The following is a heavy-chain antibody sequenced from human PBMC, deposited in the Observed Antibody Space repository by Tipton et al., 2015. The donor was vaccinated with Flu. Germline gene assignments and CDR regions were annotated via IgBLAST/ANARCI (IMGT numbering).Heavy chain of an antibody. CDR2: TYHSGSP. D-gene: IGHD3-16*01. Sequence: TLSLTCVVSGGSISSGGYCWSWIRQPPGKGLDWIGHTYHSGSPHYNVSLKSQVTISVDRSKNHYSLNLTSVTAADTAMYYCARRTSVHYYGMDVGGQGTTVSVSS. V-gene: IGHV4-30-2*01. CDR3: ARRTSVHYYGMDV. CDR1: GGSISSGGYC. J-gene: IGHJ6*02.